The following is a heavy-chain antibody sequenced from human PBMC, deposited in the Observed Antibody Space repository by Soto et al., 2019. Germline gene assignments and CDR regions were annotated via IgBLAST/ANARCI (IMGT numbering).Heavy chain of an antibody. Sequence: GSLRLCCAASGFTFSSYAMSGVRKAPGKGLEWGSAISGSGGSTYYADAGKGLFTISRYNSKITRYLQVNSVSADDSAVVYCAAKLPLWGNDDIYDSSGPSYDYWGQGTLVTVSS. CDR1: GFTFSSYA. CDR3: AAKLPLWGNDDIYDSSGPSYDY. D-gene: IGHD3-22*01. CDR2: ISGSGGST. J-gene: IGHJ4*02. V-gene: IGHV3-23*01.